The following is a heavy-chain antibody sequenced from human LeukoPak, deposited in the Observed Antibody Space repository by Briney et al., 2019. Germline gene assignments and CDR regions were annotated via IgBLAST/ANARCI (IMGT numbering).Heavy chain of an antibody. J-gene: IGHJ6*03. Sequence: SETLSLTCTVSGGSISSGSYYWSWIRQPAGKGLEWIGRIYTSGSTNYNPSLKSRVTISVDTSKNQFSLKLSSVTAADTAVYYCARGTPTTPFKYYYYDMDVWGKGTTVTVSS. CDR3: ARGTPTTPFKYYYYDMDV. V-gene: IGHV4-61*02. D-gene: IGHD5-12*01. CDR2: IYTSGST. CDR1: GGSISSGSYY.